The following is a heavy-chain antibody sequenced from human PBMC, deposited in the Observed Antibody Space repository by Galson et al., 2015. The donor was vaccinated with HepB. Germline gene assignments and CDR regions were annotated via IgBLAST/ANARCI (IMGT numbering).Heavy chain of an antibody. Sequence: SVKVSCKASGYTFIDYAISWVRQAPGQGLEWMGWINTDTGNPTYAQGFTGRFVFSLDTSVSTAYLQINSLKTEDTAVYFRARDRLVPAAIDLWGQGTLVTVSS. J-gene: IGHJ5*02. V-gene: IGHV7-4-1*02. D-gene: IGHD2-2*01. CDR2: INTDTGNP. CDR3: ARDRLVPAAIDL. CDR1: GYTFIDYA.